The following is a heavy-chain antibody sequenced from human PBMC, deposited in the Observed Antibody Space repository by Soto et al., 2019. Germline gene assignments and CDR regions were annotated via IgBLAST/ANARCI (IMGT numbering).Heavy chain of an antibody. CDR1: GYTFSNYG. D-gene: IGHD2-2*01. V-gene: IGHV1-18*01. J-gene: IGHJ5*02. CDR3: ARVVPGAEAWFGP. CDR2: ISLYSDGA. Sequence: ASVKVSCKTSGYTFSNYGITWVRQAPGQPLEWLGWISLYSDGANYAQKFQGRVSMTTDTTTTTAYMELRSLRSDDTAVYYCARVVPGAEAWFGPWGQGTLVTVSS.